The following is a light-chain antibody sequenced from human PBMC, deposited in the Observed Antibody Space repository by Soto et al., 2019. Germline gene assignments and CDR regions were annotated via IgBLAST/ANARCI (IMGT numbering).Light chain of an antibody. V-gene: IGKV3-20*01. J-gene: IGKJ1*01. CDR1: QSVSSSY. Sequence: IVLSRSPGTLAPSREAHATLSCRASQSVSSSYLAWYQHRPGQAPRLLIFGASSRATGIPDRFSGTGSGTDFTLTISSLEPEDFAMYYCQQSGNIPWTFGQGTKVDNK. CDR2: GAS. CDR3: QQSGNIPWT.